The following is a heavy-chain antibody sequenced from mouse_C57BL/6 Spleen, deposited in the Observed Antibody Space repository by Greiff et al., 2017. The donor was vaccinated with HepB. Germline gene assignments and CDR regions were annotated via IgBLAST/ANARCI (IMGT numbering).Heavy chain of an antibody. Sequence: QVQLQQSGAELVKPGASVKISCKASGYAFSSYWMNWVKQRPGKGLEWIGQIYPGDGDTNYNGKFKGKATLTADKSSSTAYMQLSSLTSEDSAVYFCARCPKLGRGNGFDYWGQGTTLTVSS. V-gene: IGHV1-80*01. CDR2: IYPGDGDT. J-gene: IGHJ2*01. CDR3: ARCPKLGRGNGFDY. CDR1: GYAFSSYW. D-gene: IGHD4-1*01.